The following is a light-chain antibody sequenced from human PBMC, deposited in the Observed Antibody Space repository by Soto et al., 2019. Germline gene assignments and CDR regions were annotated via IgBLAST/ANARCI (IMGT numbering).Light chain of an antibody. CDR3: QRTDSPPQT. V-gene: IGKV1-39*01. J-gene: IGKJ2*01. CDR1: QSIRNY. Sequence: DIQMTQSPSSLSASVGDRVTISCRASQSIRNYVSWYQQKPGTAPKLLIRAASTLQSGVPSRLRARGSGTIFTLTTSILQMKVFETFFCQRTDSPPQTFGQGTNVE. CDR2: AAS.